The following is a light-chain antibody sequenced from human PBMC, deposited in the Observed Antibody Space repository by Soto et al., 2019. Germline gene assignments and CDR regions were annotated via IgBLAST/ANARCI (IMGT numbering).Light chain of an antibody. V-gene: IGKV3-20*01. CDR1: QSFRGL. J-gene: IGKJ1*01. CDR3: QQYGSSPRT. Sequence: EVVLTQSPVTLSLSPWERASLPCRASQSFRGLLAWYQQKPGQAPRLLIYGASSRATGIPDRFSGSGSGTDFTLTISRLEPEDFAVYYCQQYGSSPRTFGQGTKVDI. CDR2: GAS.